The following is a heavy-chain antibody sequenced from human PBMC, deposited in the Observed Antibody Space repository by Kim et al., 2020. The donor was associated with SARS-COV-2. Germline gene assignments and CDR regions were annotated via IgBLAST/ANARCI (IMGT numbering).Heavy chain of an antibody. CDR2: TYYRSKWYN. CDR1: GDGVSSNSAA. D-gene: IGHD1-1*01. V-gene: IGHV6-1*01. Sequence: SQTLSLTCAISGDGVSSNSAAWNWIRQSPSRGLEWLGRTYYRSKWYNDYAVSVKSRITINSDTSNNQFSLHLNSVTPEDTAVYYCARDLPGTRSFDYWGQGTPVTVSS. J-gene: IGHJ4*02. CDR3: ARDLPGTRSFDY.